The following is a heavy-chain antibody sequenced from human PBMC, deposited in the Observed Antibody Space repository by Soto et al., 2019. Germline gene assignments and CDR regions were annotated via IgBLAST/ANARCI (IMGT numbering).Heavy chain of an antibody. CDR1: GFTFTSSA. Sequence: RASVKVSCKASGFTFTSSAVQWARQARGQRLEWIGWIVVGSGNTNYAQKFQERVTITRDMSTSTAYMELSSLRSEDTAVYYCAAGVVFGVVIGHYGMDVWGQGTTVTVSS. CDR3: AAGVVFGVVIGHYGMDV. V-gene: IGHV1-58*01. J-gene: IGHJ6*02. CDR2: IVVGSGNT. D-gene: IGHD3-3*01.